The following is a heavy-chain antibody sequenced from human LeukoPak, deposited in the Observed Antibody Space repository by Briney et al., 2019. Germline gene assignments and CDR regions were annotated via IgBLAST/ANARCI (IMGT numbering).Heavy chain of an antibody. V-gene: IGHV3-23*01. CDR3: AKYLRAKGIPYALEV. Sequence: GGSLRLSCAASDFTFRSYAMQWVRQAPGKGLEWVSGISGSGDSTFYADSVKCRFTIFRDNSKNTLYLQMNSLRAEDTAVYYCAKYLRAKGIPYALEVWGQGTTVTVSS. CDR2: ISGSGDST. D-gene: IGHD6-13*01. J-gene: IGHJ6*02. CDR1: DFTFRSYA.